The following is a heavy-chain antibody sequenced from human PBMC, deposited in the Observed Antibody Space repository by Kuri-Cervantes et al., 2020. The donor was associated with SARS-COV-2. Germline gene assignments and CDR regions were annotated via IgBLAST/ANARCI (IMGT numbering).Heavy chain of an antibody. Sequence: SQTLSLTCAVYGGSFNDYWWSWVRQPPGTGLEWIGDIKHSGSTNCNPSLKSRVTISVDTSKNQFSLKLSSVTAADTAVYYCASAYSNYAYFDYWGQGTLVTVSS. V-gene: IGHV4-34*01. CDR1: GGSFNDYW. J-gene: IGHJ4*02. D-gene: IGHD4-11*01. CDR2: IKHSGST. CDR3: ASAYSNYAYFDY.